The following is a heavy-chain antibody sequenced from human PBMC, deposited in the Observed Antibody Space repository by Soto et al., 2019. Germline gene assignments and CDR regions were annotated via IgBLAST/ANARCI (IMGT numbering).Heavy chain of an antibody. Sequence: QVQLVESGGGVVQAGTSLRLSCAASGFSFSSHGMHWVRQAPGKGLEWVAVIWYDGTRKYYADSVKGRFTISRDDSKNSRYPQMNSLRAEDTAVYYCARDPHSPFDYWGQGTLVTVSS. CDR3: ARDPHSPFDY. V-gene: IGHV3-33*01. CDR1: GFSFSSHG. D-gene: IGHD2-21*01. CDR2: IWYDGTRK. J-gene: IGHJ4*02.